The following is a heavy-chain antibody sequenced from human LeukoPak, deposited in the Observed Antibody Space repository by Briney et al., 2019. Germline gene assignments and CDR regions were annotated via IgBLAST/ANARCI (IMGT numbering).Heavy chain of an antibody. J-gene: IGHJ4*02. CDR1: GYTFTSYY. V-gene: IGHV1-46*01. D-gene: IGHD6-13*01. CDR2: INPSGGST. CDR3: ARCEPQRKYSSSWYNFDY. Sequence: ASVKVSCKASGYTFTSYYMHWVRQAPGQGLEWMGIINPSGGSTSYAQKFQGRVTMTRDTSTSTVYMELSSLRSEDTAVYYCARCEPQRKYSSSWYNFDYWGQGTLVTVSS.